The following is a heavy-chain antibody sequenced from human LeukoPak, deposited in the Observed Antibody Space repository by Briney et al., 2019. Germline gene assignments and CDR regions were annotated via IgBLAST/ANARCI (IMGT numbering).Heavy chain of an antibody. CDR3: ARSKKIGSSSTTPFQP. CDR2: IWYEGSNK. CDR1: GLTFSIYG. Sequence: GRSLRLSCAASGLTFSIYGMHWVRHAAGKGLEWVAVIWYEGSNKYYADSVKERCTIYRHNSKNTLYLQMNSLRADDKAVNYCARSKKIGSSSTTPFQPWGQGTLVTVSS. D-gene: IGHD6-13*01. J-gene: IGHJ1*01. V-gene: IGHV3-33*01.